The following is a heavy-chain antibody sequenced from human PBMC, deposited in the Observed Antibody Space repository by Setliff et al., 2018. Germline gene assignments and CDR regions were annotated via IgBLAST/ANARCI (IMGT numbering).Heavy chain of an antibody. CDR1: GVSIANTASY. D-gene: IGHD3-3*01. CDR3: AREYYDFWSGIPNWFDP. J-gene: IGHJ5*02. V-gene: IGHV4-61*09. Sequence: SETLSLTCNVSGVSIANTASYWTWIRQPAGKGLEWIGQIYTSWSTNYNPSLKSRVTISLDTSKNQFSLNLYSVTAADTAVYYCAREYYDFWSGIPNWFDPWGQGTLVTVSS. CDR2: IYTSWST.